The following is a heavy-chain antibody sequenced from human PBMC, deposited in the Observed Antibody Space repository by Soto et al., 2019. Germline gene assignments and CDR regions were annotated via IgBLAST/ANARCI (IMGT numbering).Heavy chain of an antibody. CDR3: AREMGEEDYNGQEDAFDI. Sequence: QVQLVESGGGVVQPGRSLRLSCAASGFTFSSYGMHWVRQAPGKGLEWVAVIWYDGSKKYYADSVKGRFTISRDNSKNTLYLQMNSLRAEDTAVYYCAREMGEEDYNGQEDAFDIWGQGTMVTVSS. D-gene: IGHD3-16*01. CDR1: GFTFSSYG. J-gene: IGHJ3*02. CDR2: IWYDGSKK. V-gene: IGHV3-33*01.